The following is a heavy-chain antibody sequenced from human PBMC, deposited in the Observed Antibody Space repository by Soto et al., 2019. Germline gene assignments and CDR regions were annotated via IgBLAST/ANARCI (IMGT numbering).Heavy chain of an antibody. V-gene: IGHV3-23*01. CDR2: ISGSGGST. D-gene: IGHD4-17*01. CDR3: AKDGRLYGDYDPYYYYIDV. J-gene: IGHJ6*03. Sequence: GGSLRLSCAASGFTFSSYAMSWVRQAPGKGLEWVSAISGSGGSTYYADSVKGRFTISRDNSKNTLYLQMNSLRAEDTAVYYYAKDGRLYGDYDPYYYYIDVWGKGTTVTVSS. CDR1: GFTFSSYA.